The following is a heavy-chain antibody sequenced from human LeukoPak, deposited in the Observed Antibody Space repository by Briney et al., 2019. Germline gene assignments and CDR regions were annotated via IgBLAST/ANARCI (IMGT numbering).Heavy chain of an antibody. J-gene: IGHJ4*02. CDR1: GFSFSDEY. D-gene: IGHD6-19*01. CDR2: IRASGSYT. Sequence: GGSLRLSCAASGFSFSDEYMSWIRQAPGQGLEWISYIRASGSYTNYADSVKGRFTISRDNAKNSLYLQMNSLRAEDTAVYYCGRSRGAGPGAHFDVWGQGTLVTVSS. V-gene: IGHV3-11*03. CDR3: GRSRGAGPGAHFDV.